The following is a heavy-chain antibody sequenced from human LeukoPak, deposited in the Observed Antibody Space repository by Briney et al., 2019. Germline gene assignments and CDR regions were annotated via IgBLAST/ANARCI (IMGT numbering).Heavy chain of an antibody. J-gene: IGHJ4*02. CDR1: GFTLSSYA. CDR2: ISGSGGST. D-gene: IGHD3-22*01. CDR3: AKERPAYYYDSSGYLAGYYFDY. Sequence: GGSLRLSCAASGFTLSSYAMSWVRQAPGKGLEWVSAISGSGGSTYYADSVKGRFTISRDNSKNTLYLQMNSLRAEDTAVYYCAKERPAYYYDSSGYLAGYYFDYWGQGTLVTVSS. V-gene: IGHV3-23*01.